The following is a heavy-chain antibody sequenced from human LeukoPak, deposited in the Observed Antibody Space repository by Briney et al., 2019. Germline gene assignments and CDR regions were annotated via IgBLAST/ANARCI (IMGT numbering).Heavy chain of an antibody. CDR2: INARNGNT. CDR3: ARVAMVRGVIMLYFDY. J-gene: IGHJ4*02. Sequence: GASVKVSCKASGYTFTSYAMHWVRQAPGQRLEWMGWINARNGNTKYSKKFQGRVTITRDTSASTAYMELSTQRSEDTAVYYCARVAMVRGVIMLYFDYWGQGTRVTVSS. CDR1: GYTFTSYA. V-gene: IGHV1-3*01. D-gene: IGHD3-10*01.